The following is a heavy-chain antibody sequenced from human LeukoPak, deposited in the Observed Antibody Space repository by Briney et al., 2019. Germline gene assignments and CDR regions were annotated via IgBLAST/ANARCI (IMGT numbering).Heavy chain of an antibody. V-gene: IGHV1-18*01. J-gene: IGHJ4*02. CDR2: ISAYNGNT. CDR3: ARGAYDGDAHPHSLIDY. CDR1: GYTFTSYG. Sequence: ASVKVSCKASGYTFTSYGISWVRQAPGQGLEWMGWISAYNGNTNYAQKLQGRVTMTTDTSTSTAYMELRSLRSDDTAVYYCARGAYDGDAHPHSLIDYWGQGTLVTVSS. D-gene: IGHD3-22*01.